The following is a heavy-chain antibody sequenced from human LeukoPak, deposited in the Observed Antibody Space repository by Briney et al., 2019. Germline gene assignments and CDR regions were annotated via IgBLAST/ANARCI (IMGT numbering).Heavy chain of an antibody. D-gene: IGHD3-10*01. CDR1: GFTFSNAW. CDR2: IKSTTDGGTT. J-gene: IGHJ4*02. Sequence: GGSLRLSCAASGFTFSNAWLSWVRQAPGKGLEWVGRIKSTTDGGTTDYAAPVKGRFTISRDDSKNTLYLQMNSLKTEDTAVYYCAARFGSGSYAHLDYWGQGILVTVSS. CDR3: AARFGSGSYAHLDY. V-gene: IGHV3-15*01.